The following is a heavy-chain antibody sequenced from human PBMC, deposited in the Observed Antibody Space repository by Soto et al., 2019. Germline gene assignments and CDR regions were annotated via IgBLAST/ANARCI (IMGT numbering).Heavy chain of an antibody. Sequence: QVQLQQRGAGLWKPSETLSLTCTVSDGSFSGYYWSWIRQPPGKGLEWIGDIDHSGSTHYSPSLKSRLTMSVDTSKNQFSLHLSSVTAAATALYYCSRGRPPRYWGQGTLVTVSS. CDR3: SRGRPPRY. V-gene: IGHV4-34*02. CDR2: IDHSGST. CDR1: DGSFSGYY. J-gene: IGHJ4*02.